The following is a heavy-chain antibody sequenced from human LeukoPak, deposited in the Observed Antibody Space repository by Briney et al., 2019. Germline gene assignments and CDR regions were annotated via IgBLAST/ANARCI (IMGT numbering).Heavy chain of an antibody. Sequence: ASVKVTCKASGYTFTSYGISWVRQAPGQGLEWMGWISAHNGNTNYAQKLQGRVTMTTDTSTSTAYMELRSLRSDDTAVYYCARDATVTNFDYWGQGTLVTVSS. D-gene: IGHD4-17*01. CDR1: GYTFTSYG. CDR3: ARDATVTNFDY. CDR2: ISAHNGNT. J-gene: IGHJ4*02. V-gene: IGHV1-18*04.